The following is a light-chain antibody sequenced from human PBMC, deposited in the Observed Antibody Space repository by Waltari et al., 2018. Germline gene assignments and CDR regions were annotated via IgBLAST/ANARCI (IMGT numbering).Light chain of an antibody. J-gene: IGKJ1*01. V-gene: IGKV4-1*01. CDR2: WAS. CDR1: QSVLYSSNNKNY. Sequence: DIVMTQSPDSLAVSLGERATINCKSSQSVLYSSNNKNYLAWYQQKPGQSPKLLIYWASTRESGVPDRFSGSGSGTDFTLTISSLQAEDVAVYYCRQYYSTPLTFGQGTKVEIK. CDR3: RQYYSTPLT.